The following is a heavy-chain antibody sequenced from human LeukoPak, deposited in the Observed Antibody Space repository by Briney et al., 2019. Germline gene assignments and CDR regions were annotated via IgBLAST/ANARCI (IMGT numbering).Heavy chain of an antibody. D-gene: IGHD4-17*01. J-gene: IGHJ6*03. CDR2: ISGYNGNT. CDR1: GYTFTSYG. V-gene: IGHV1-18*01. CDR3: ARFRDNYGDYPRDYYYYYMDV. Sequence: DSVKVSCKASGYTFTSYGISWVRQAPGQGLEWMGWISGYNGNTNYAQKLQGRVTMTTDTSTSTAYMELRSLRSDDTAVYYCARFRDNYGDYPRDYYYYYMDVWGKGTTVTVSS.